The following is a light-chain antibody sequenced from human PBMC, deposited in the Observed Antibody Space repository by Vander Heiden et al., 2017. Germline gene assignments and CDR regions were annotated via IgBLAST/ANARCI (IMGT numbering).Light chain of an antibody. CDR2: NNN. V-gene: IGLV1-44*01. CDR1: SSNIGGNI. J-gene: IGLJ3*02. CDR3: ATWDDSLNTWV. Sequence: QSVLTQPLSASGAPGQRVTISCSGSSSNIGGNIVIWYQQLPGTAPKLVIYNNNQRPSGLPDRFSGSKSGTSASLAISGLRSEDEADYYCATWDDSLNTWVFGGGTKLTVL.